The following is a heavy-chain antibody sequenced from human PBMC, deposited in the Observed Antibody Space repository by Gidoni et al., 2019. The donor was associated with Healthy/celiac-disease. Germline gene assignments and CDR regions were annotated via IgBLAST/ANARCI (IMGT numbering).Heavy chain of an antibody. J-gene: IGHJ4*02. CDR3: TTDDYYDSSGYGY. D-gene: IGHD3-22*01. CDR1: GFTFGKDW. CDR2: IKSKTDGGTT. Sequence: EVQLVRSGGGLVKPGGSLRLSCAASGFTFGKDWMSWVRQAPGKGLEWVGRIKSKTDGGTTDYAAPVKGRFTISRDDSKNTLYLQMNSLKTEDTAVYYCTTDDYYDSSGYGYWGQGTLVTVSS. V-gene: IGHV3-15*01.